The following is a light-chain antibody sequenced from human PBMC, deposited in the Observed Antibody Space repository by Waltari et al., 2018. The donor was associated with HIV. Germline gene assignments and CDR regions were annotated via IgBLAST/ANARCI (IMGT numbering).Light chain of an antibody. CDR1: NIGSKS. CDR2: YDT. Sequence: SYVLTQPPSVSVAPGKTARITCEGNNIGSKSVHWYQQKPGQAPVLVIFYDTDRPSGIPERFSGSNSGNTATLTISRVEAGDEADYYCQVWDSSSDHVVFGGGTKLTVL. CDR3: QVWDSSSDHVV. J-gene: IGLJ2*01. V-gene: IGLV3-21*04.